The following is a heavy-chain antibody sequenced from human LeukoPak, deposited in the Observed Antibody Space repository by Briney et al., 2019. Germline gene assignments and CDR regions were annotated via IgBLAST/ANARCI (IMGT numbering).Heavy chain of an antibody. CDR1: GFTFSSYS. CDR2: ISSSSSNI. D-gene: IGHD3-22*01. V-gene: IGHV3-21*01. Sequence: GGSLRLNCAASGFTFSSYSMNWVRQAPGQGLEWVSSISSSSSNIYYADSVKGRSTISRANAKNSLYLQMNSLRAEDTAVYYCARDSVYYVCAYWGQGTLVTVSS. CDR3: ARDSVYYVCAY. J-gene: IGHJ4*02.